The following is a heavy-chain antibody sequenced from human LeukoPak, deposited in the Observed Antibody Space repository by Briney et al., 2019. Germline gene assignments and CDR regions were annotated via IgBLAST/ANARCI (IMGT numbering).Heavy chain of an antibody. D-gene: IGHD2-15*01. CDR1: GFTFSSYS. J-gene: IGHJ6*02. Sequence: GGSLRLSCAASGFTFSSYSMNWVRQAPGKGLEWVSSISSSSSYIYYADSVKGRFTISRDNAKNSLYLQMNSLRAEDTAVYYCARGCSGGSCSSYYCYGMDVWGQGTTVTVSS. CDR2: ISSSSSYI. V-gene: IGHV3-21*01. CDR3: ARGCSGGSCSSYYCYGMDV.